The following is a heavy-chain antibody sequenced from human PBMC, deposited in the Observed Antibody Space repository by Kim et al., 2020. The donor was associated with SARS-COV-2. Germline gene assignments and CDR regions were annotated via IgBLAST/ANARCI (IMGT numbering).Heavy chain of an antibody. J-gene: IGHJ4*02. D-gene: IGHD1-1*01. CDR3: AGEGIRMPTNPFDY. CDR1: GSTFSSYT. Sequence: SVKVSCKASGSTFSSYTISWVRQAPGQGLEWMGGIIPIFGTANYAQKFQGRLTITADESTSTTYMELSSLRSEDTAVYYCAGEGIRMPTNPFDYWGQGTLVTVSS. V-gene: IGHV1-69*13. CDR2: IIPIFGTA.